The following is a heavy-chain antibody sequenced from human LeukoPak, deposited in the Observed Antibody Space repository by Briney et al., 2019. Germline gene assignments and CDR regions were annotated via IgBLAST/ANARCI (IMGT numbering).Heavy chain of an antibody. V-gene: IGHV3-30*02. CDR1: GFTFYSFD. J-gene: IGHJ4*02. CDR2: IFSDGSEK. D-gene: IGHD4-17*01. CDR3: AKIWTVQDATVTTDY. Sequence: GGSLRLSCAAPGFTFYSFDIHWVRQSPGKGLEWVSFIFSDGSEKYYADSAKGRFTISRDNSKNTVYLQMNSLRPEDTAVYYCAKIWTVQDATVTTDYWGQGTLVTVSS.